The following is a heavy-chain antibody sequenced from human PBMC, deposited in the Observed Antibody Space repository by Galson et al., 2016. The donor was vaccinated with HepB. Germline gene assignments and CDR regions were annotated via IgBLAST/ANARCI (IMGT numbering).Heavy chain of an antibody. CDR2: IKHDGKEK. J-gene: IGHJ3*02. Sequence: SLRLSCAASGFIFTNFVMSWVRKAPGKGLEWVAIIKHDGKEKHYAASVTGRFTISRDNGDNSLYLQMHSLRVEDTAVYYCARDVPSDSWGAFDIWGQGTMVTVSS. D-gene: IGHD3-16*01. V-gene: IGHV3-7*03. CDR3: ARDVPSDSWGAFDI. CDR1: GFIFTNFV.